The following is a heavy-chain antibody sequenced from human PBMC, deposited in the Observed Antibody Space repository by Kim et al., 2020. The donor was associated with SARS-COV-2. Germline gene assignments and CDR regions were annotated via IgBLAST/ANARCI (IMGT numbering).Heavy chain of an antibody. J-gene: IGHJ6*02. Sequence: ASVKVSCKASGYTFTSYYMHWVRQAPGQGLEWMGIINPSGGSTSYAQKFQGRVTMTRDTSTSTVYMELSSLRSEDTAVYYCARSRIQLWLRYYYGMDVWGQGTTVTVSS. CDR3: ARSRIQLWLRYYYGMDV. CDR2: INPSGGST. CDR1: GYTFTSYY. D-gene: IGHD5-18*01. V-gene: IGHV1-46*01.